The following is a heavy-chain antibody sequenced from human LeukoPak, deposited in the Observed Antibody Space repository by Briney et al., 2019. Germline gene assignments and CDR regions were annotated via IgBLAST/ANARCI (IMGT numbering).Heavy chain of an antibody. CDR1: GFTFSSYS. CDR2: ISSSSSYI. D-gene: IGHD4-23*01. Sequence: PGGSLRLSCAASGFTFSSYSMNWVRQAPGKGLEWVSSISSSSSYIYYADSVKGRFTISRDSAKNSLYLQMNSLRAEDTAVYYCARDTRYDYGGNSGGEFRKWGQGTLVTVSS. CDR3: ARDTRYDYGGNSGGEFRK. V-gene: IGHV3-21*04. J-gene: IGHJ4*02.